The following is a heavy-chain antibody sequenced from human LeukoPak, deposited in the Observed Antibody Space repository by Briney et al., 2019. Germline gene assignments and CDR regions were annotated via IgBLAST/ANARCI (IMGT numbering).Heavy chain of an antibody. V-gene: IGHV3-48*03. D-gene: IGHD3-10*01. CDR2: ISSGCSTV. CDR1: GFTFSNYE. CDR3: ARGGSFVEY. Sequence: GGSLRLSCAASGFTFSNYEMHWVRRAPGKGLEGVSYISSGCSTVYYADSVKGRFTVSRDNAKNSLYLQVSSLRAEDTAVYYCARGGSFVEYWGQGTLVIVSS. J-gene: IGHJ4*02.